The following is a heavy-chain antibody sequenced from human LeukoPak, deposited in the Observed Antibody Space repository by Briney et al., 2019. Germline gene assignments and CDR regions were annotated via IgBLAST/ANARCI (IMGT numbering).Heavy chain of an antibody. D-gene: IGHD4-23*01. Sequence: GGSLRLSCAASGFTFSSYSMNWVRQAPGKGLEWVSSISSSSSYIYYADSVKGRFTISRDNAKNSLYLQMSSLRAEDTAVYYCARDLPYGGNYFDYWGQGTLVTVSS. CDR3: ARDLPYGGNYFDY. CDR2: ISSSSSYI. J-gene: IGHJ4*02. V-gene: IGHV3-21*01. CDR1: GFTFSSYS.